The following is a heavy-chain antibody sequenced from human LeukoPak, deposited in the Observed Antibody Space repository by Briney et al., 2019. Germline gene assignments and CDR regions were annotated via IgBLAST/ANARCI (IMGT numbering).Heavy chain of an antibody. CDR3: ARVRGIAARLRSDAFDI. CDR1: GGTFSSYA. J-gene: IGHJ3*02. V-gene: IGHV1-69*13. Sequence: ASVKVSCKASGGTFSSYAISWVRQAPGQGLEWMGGIIPIFGTANYAQKFQGRVTITADESTSTAYMELSSLRSEDTAVYYCARVRGIAARLRSDAFDIWGQGTMVTVPS. CDR2: IIPIFGTA. D-gene: IGHD6-6*01.